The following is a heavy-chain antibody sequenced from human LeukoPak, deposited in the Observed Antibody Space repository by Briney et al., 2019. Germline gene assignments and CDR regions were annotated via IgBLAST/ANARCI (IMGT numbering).Heavy chain of an antibody. D-gene: IGHD3-3*01. V-gene: IGHV4-34*01. CDR1: GGSFSGYY. CDR2: INHSGST. J-gene: IGHJ4*02. CDR3: ARGKKGGRYDFWRGWPPNHVFDY. Sequence: SETLSLTCAVYGGSFSGYYWSWIRQPPGKGLEWIGEINHSGSTNYNPSLKSRVTISVDTSKNQFSLKLSSVTAADTAVYYCARGKKGGRYDFWRGWPPNHVFDYWGQGTLVTVSS.